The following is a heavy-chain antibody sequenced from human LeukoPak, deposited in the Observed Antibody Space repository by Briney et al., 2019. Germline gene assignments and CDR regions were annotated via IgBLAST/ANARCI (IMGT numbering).Heavy chain of an antibody. J-gene: IGHJ4*02. Sequence: GGSLRLSCAASGFTFANYAMNWFRHTPGKGLGWLSYISSTNAIYYADSVKGRFTISRDNAKESLCLQMNSLRAEDTAVYYCARDDKWAFDYWGQGTLVTVSS. D-gene: IGHD1-26*01. V-gene: IGHV3-69-1*02. CDR3: ARDDKWAFDY. CDR2: ISSTNAI. CDR1: GFTFANYA.